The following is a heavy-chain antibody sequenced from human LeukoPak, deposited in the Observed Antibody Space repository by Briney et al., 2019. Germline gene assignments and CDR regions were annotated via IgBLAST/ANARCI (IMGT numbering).Heavy chain of an antibody. Sequence: GRSLRLSCAASGFTFDDYAMHWVRQAPGKGLEWVSQISTDGSQAFYADSVKGRFTISRDNAQNTLFLQMDSLRLEDTAVYYCVRSLRSADFWGQGTLVTGSS. CDR2: ISTDGSQA. V-gene: IGHV3-9*01. CDR1: GFTFDDYA. J-gene: IGHJ4*02. CDR3: VRSLRSADF.